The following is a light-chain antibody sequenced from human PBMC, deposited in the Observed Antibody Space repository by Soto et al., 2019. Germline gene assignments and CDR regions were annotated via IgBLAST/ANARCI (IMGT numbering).Light chain of an antibody. J-gene: IGKJ2*01. CDR2: GAS. CDR1: QSISRD. V-gene: IGKV1-39*01. CDR3: QQSYCSPYN. Sequence: DIQMTQSPSSLSTSVGERVTVTCRASQSISRDLNWYQQRPGKAPKLLIYGASTLQRGVPSRFSGSGSGRDFTLSIDSVQDGDSATYYCQQSYCSPYNFGQGTKL.